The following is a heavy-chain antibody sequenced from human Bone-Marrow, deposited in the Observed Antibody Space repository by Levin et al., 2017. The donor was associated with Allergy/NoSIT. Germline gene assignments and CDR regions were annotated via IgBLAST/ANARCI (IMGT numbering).Heavy chain of an antibody. CDR3: ARAYRPYDILTGWVFMDV. J-gene: IGHJ6*04. D-gene: IGHD3-9*01. Sequence: TGGSLRLSCAASGFTFSSYDMHWVRQATGKGLEWVSAIGTAGDTYYPGSVKGRFTISRENAKNSLYLQMNSLRAGDTAVYYCARAYRPYDILTGWVFMDVWGKGTTVTVSS. V-gene: IGHV3-13*04. CDR1: GFTFSSYD. CDR2: IGTAGDT.